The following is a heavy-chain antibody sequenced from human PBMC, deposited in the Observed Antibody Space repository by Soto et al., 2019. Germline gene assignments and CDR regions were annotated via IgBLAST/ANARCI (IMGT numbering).Heavy chain of an antibody. D-gene: IGHD3-16*01. V-gene: IGHV1-69*06. CDR3: ARVKDYVWGSYCRDNWFDP. CDR2: IIPIFGTA. J-gene: IGHJ5*02. CDR1: GGTFSSYA. Sequence: QVQLVQSGAEVKKPGSSVKVSCKASGGTFSSYAISWVRQAPGQGLEWMGGIIPIFGTANYAQKFQGRVTITADKSTSTAYMELSSLRSEDTAVYYCARVKDYVWGSYCRDNWFDPWGQGTLVTVSS.